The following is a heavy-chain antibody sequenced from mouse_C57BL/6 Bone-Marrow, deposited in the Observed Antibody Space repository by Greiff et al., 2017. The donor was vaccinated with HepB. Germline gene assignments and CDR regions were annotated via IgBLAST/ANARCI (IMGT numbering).Heavy chain of an antibody. D-gene: IGHD1-1*01. CDR1: GYTFTSYW. V-gene: IGHV1-59*01. Sequence: QVQLQQPGAELVRPGTSVKLSCKASGYTFTSYWMHWVKQRPGQGLEWIGVIDPSDSYTNYNQKFKGKATLTVDTASSTAYMQLSSLTSEDSAVYYCAREEPYCGSSFDYWGQGTTLTVSA. CDR3: AREEPYCGSSFDY. J-gene: IGHJ2*01. CDR2: IDPSDSYT.